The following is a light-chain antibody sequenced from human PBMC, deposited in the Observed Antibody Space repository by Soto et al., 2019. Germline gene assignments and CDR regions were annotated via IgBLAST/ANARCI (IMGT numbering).Light chain of an antibody. Sequence: EVVMTQSPATLSVSPGEGATLSCRASQSVSSSYLAWYQQKPGQAPRLLIYGASTRATGIPARFSGSGSGTEFTLTISSLQSEDFAVYYCQQYNNWPRPFGQGTKVDIK. CDR3: QQYNNWPRP. V-gene: IGKV3-15*01. J-gene: IGKJ1*01. CDR2: GAS. CDR1: QSVSSSY.